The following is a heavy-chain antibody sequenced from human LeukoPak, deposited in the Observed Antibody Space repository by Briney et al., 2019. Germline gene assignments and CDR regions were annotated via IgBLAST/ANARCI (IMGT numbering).Heavy chain of an antibody. CDR3: AKGPGADDFWRGYFLS. V-gene: IGHV3-23*01. D-gene: IGHD3-3*01. J-gene: IGHJ4*02. CDR2: LSGNGIDT. Sequence: GGSLRLSCAASGFTFSDYYMSWIRQAPGKGLEWVSGLSGNGIDTYYADSERGRFTISRDNSKNTLYLQMNSLRAEDTTVYYCAKGPGADDFWRGYFLSWGQGTLVTVSS. CDR1: GFTFSDYY.